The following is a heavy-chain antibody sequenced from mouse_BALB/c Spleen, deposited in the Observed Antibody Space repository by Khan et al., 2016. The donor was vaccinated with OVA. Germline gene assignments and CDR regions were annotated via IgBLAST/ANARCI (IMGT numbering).Heavy chain of an antibody. CDR3: TRDRIDY. J-gene: IGHJ2*01. V-gene: IGHV1-7*01. CDR2: INPTSGYT. Sequence: VQLQVSGAELAKPGASVKMSCKASGYTFTSFWMHWVKQRPGQGLEWIGYINPTSGYTDYNEKFKDRATLSADKSSSTAYMQLSSLTSEDSAVYFCTRDRIDYWGQGITLTVSS. CDR1: GYTFTSFW.